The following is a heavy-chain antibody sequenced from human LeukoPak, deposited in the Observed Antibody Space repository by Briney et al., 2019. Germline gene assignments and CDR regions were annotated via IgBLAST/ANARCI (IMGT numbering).Heavy chain of an antibody. Sequence: GRSLRLSCAASGFTFSNYGMHWVRQAPGKGLEWVAVISYDGSNKYYADSVEGRFTISRDNAKNSLYLQMNSLRAEDTAVYYCARLETTPYYFDYWGQGTLVTVSS. V-gene: IGHV3-30*03. J-gene: IGHJ4*02. CDR1: GFTFSNYG. CDR2: ISYDGSNK. D-gene: IGHD1-1*01. CDR3: ARLETTPYYFDY.